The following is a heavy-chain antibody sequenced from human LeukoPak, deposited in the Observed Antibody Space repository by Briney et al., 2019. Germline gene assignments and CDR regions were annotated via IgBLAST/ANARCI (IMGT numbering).Heavy chain of an antibody. CDR2: ISGSGGNT. V-gene: IGHV3-23*01. CDR1: GFAFSRYG. Sequence: GGSLRLSCAASGFAFSRYGIIWVRQAPGRGLEWVSGISGSGGNTYYGDSVKGRFTISRDNSKNTVYLQMNSLRAEDTAVYYCAKAQGYLDYWGQGTLATVSS. J-gene: IGHJ4*02. CDR3: AKAQGYLDY.